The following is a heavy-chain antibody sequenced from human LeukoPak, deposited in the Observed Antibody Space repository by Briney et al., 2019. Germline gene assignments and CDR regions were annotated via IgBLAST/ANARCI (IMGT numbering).Heavy chain of an antibody. V-gene: IGHV3-23*01. D-gene: IGHD5-24*01. CDR3: AKGGGYNCWDGFDI. Sequence: GGSLRLSCAASGFTFSYYGMSWVRQAPGKGLEWVSVTSGSGGSTYYGDSVKGRFTISRDNSKNTLYMQMNSLRAEDTAVYYCAKGGGYNCWDGFDIWGQGTMVTVSS. J-gene: IGHJ3*02. CDR2: TSGSGGST. CDR1: GFTFSYYG.